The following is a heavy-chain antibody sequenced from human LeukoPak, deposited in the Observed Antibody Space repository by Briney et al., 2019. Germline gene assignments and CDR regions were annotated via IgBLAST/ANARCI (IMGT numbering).Heavy chain of an antibody. J-gene: IGHJ4*02. CDR1: GFTVSSNY. CDR3: ARDGTGNYYDSSGYYS. V-gene: IGHV3-21*01. D-gene: IGHD3-22*01. Sequence: GGSLRLSCAASGFTVSSNYMSWVRQAPGKGLEWVSSISSSSSYIYYADSVKGRFTISRDNAKNSLYPQMNSLRAEDTAVYYCARDGTGNYYDSSGYYSWGQGTLVTVSS. CDR2: ISSSSSYI.